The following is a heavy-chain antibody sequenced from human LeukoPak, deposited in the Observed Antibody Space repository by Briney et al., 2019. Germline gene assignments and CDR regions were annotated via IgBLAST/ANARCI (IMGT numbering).Heavy chain of an antibody. J-gene: IGHJ6*03. CDR2: ISSNGGST. Sequence: GGSLRLSCAASGFTFSSYEMNWVRQAPGKGLQYVSAISSNGGSTYYASSVKGRFTTSRDNSKNTLYLQMGSLRAEDMAVYYCARGGYSNYYYYYMDVWGKGTTVTISS. CDR3: ARGGYSNYYYYYMDV. V-gene: IGHV3-64*01. D-gene: IGHD4-11*01. CDR1: GFTFSSYE.